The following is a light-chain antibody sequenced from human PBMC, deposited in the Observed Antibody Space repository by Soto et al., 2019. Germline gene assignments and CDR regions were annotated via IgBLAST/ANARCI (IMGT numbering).Light chain of an antibody. J-gene: IGLJ2*01. Sequence: QSALTQPASVSGSPGQSITISCTGTSSDVGSYNLVSWYQQHPGKAPKLMIYEGSKRPSGVSNRFSGSKSANTASLTISGLQAEDEADYYCCSYAAGGTLVFGGGQSSPS. CDR3: CSYAAGGTLV. V-gene: IGLV2-23*01. CDR2: EGS. CDR1: SSDVGSYNL.